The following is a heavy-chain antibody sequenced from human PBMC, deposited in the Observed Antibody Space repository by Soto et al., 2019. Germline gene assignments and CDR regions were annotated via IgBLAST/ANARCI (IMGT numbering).Heavy chain of an antibody. V-gene: IGHV4-39*01. CDR1: GGSISSSSYY. CDR3: ARRESNAWELPEAHDAFDI. Sequence: QLQLQESGPGLVKPSETLSLTCTVSGGSISSSSYYWGWIRQPPGKGLEWIGSIYYSGSTYYNPSLKSRVTISVDTSKNQFSLKLSAVTAADTAVYYCARRESNAWELPEAHDAFDIWGQGTMVTVSS. CDR2: IYYSGST. J-gene: IGHJ3*02. D-gene: IGHD1-26*01.